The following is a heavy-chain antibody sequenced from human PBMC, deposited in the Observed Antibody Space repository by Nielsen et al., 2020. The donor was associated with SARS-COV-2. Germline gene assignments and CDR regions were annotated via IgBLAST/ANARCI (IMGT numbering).Heavy chain of an antibody. Sequence: WIRQPPGKGLKWIGSIYYSGSTNYNPSLKSRVTISVDTSKNQFSLKLSSVTAADTAVYYCARGPLGIAVAGGLRGRYYGMDVWGQGTTVTVSS. CDR3: ARGPLGIAVAGGLRGRYYGMDV. CDR2: IYYSGST. D-gene: IGHD6-19*01. V-gene: IGHV4-39*07. J-gene: IGHJ6*02.